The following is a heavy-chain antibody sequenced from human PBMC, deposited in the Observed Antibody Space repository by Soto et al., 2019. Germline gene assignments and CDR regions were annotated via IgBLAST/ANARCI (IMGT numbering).Heavy chain of an antibody. CDR3: AKGAGYSYGSHFDS. V-gene: IGHV3-30*18. CDR2: ISDDGSDE. J-gene: IGHJ4*02. CDR1: GFTFSTYG. D-gene: IGHD5-18*01. Sequence: GGSLRLSCAASGFTFSTYGMHWVRHAPGQGLEWVASISDDGSDEYYADSVKGRFTISRDNSKNTLYLQMNSLRAENAAIYYCAKGAGYSYGSHFDSWGQGTLVTVSS.